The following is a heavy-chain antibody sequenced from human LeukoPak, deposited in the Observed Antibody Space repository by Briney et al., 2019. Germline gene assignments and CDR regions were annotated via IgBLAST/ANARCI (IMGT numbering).Heavy chain of an antibody. CDR3: AREGAGTTDH. V-gene: IGHV3-21*01. CDR2: ISSSSSYI. J-gene: IGHJ5*02. Sequence: GGSLRLSCAASGFTFNSYSMNWVRQAPGNGLEWVSSISSSSSYIYYADSVKGRFTISRDNAKNSLSLQMNSLRAEDTAVYYCAREGAGTTDHWGQGTLVTVSS. CDR1: GFTFNSYS. D-gene: IGHD1-1*01.